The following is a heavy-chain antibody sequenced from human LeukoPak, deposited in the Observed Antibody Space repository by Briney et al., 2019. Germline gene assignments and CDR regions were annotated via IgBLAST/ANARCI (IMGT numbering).Heavy chain of an antibody. CDR1: AYSISSGYY. Sequence: SETLSLTCTVSAYSISSGYYWGWIRQPPGRGLEWIGNIHHSGSTYYNPSLKSRVTISVDTSQNQFSLKVTSVTAADTAMLYCARLNSGSHYDYWGQGTLVTVSS. J-gene: IGHJ4*02. V-gene: IGHV4-38-2*02. D-gene: IGHD1-26*01. CDR2: IHHSGST. CDR3: ARLNSGSHYDY.